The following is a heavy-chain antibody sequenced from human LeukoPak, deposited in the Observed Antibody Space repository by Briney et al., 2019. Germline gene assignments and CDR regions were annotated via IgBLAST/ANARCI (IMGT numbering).Heavy chain of an antibody. Sequence: ASVKVSCKASGYTFTSYGISWVRQAPGQGLEWMGWISAYNGNTNYAQKLQGRVTMTTDTSTSTAYMELRSLRSDDTAVYYCARDRGKFLATTSYTHVWGKGTTVTVSS. CDR1: GYTFTSYG. V-gene: IGHV1-18*01. D-gene: IGHD3-16*01. CDR2: ISAYNGNT. CDR3: ARDRGKFLATTSYTHV. J-gene: IGHJ6*04.